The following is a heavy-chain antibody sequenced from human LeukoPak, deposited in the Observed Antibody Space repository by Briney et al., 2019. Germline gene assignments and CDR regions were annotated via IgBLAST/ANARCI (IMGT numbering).Heavy chain of an antibody. J-gene: IGHJ3*02. CDR3: ARIVVPAAIHDAFDI. V-gene: IGHV5-51*01. Sequence: GESLKISCKGSGYSFTSYWIGWVRPMPGKGLEWMGIIYPGDSDTRYSPSFQGQVTISADKSISTAYLQWSSLKASDTAMYYCARIVVPAAIHDAFDIWGQGTMVTVSS. CDR2: IYPGDSDT. CDR1: GYSFTSYW. D-gene: IGHD2-2*02.